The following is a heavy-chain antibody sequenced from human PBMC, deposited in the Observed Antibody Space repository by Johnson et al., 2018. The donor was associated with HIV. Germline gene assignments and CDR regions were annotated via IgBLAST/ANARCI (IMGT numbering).Heavy chain of an antibody. J-gene: IGHJ3*02. CDR1: GFTFSSYA. Sequence: HVQLVASGGGVVQPGRSLRLSCAASGFTFSSYAMHWVRQAPGKGLEWVAVISYDGSNKYYADSVKGRFTISRDNSKNTLHLQMNSLSAEDTAVYYCARAGGGYYYVPDAFDIWGQGTVVTVSS. D-gene: IGHD3-22*01. CDR3: ARAGGGYYYVPDAFDI. V-gene: IGHV3-30-3*01. CDR2: ISYDGSNK.